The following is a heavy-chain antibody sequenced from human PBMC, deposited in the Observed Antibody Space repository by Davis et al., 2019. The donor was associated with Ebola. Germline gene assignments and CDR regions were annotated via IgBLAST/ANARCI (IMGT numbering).Heavy chain of an antibody. CDR2: IYYSGNT. Sequence: MPSETLSLTCTVSGASISRTTNYYWGWIRQSPGKGLEWIGSIYYSGNTYYSPSLRSRVTMSVDSSKNQFSLKLTSVAAADTAVYYCARSHSDWLLPFDYWGQGTLVTVSS. D-gene: IGHD3-9*01. CDR3: ARSHSDWLLPFDY. CDR1: GASISRTTNYY. J-gene: IGHJ4*02. V-gene: IGHV4-39*07.